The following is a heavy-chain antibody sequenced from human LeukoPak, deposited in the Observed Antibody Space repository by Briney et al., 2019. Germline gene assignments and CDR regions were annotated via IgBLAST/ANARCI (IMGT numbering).Heavy chain of an antibody. Sequence: PGGSLRLSCAASGFTFSNYAMYRVRQAPGKGLEWVSGLSGTGDITYYTDSVKGRFTISRDDSKNTLYLEMNNLRAEDTALYYCAKRGNAISFFDPWGQGTLVTVSS. V-gene: IGHV3-23*01. J-gene: IGHJ5*02. CDR2: LSGTGDIT. CDR1: GFTFSNYA. CDR3: AKRGNAISFFDP. D-gene: IGHD2/OR15-2a*01.